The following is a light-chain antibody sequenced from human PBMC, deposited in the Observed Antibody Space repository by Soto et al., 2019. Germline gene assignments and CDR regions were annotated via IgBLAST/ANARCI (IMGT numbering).Light chain of an antibody. CDR2: KTS. J-gene: IGKJ5*01. CDR3: QQGYTSSIT. Sequence: DIQMTQSPSTLSASVGDRVTITCLASQSISNWLAWYQQKPGKAPKLLIYKTSNLESGVPSRFSGSGSGTDFTLTINSLQPEDFATYYCQQGYTSSITFGQGTRLEIK. V-gene: IGKV1-5*03. CDR1: QSISNW.